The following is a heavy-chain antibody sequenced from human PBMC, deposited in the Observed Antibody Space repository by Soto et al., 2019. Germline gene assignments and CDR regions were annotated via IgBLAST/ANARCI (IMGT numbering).Heavy chain of an antibody. CDR2: IYPGDSDT. Sequence: GESLKISCKGSGFSFTSYWIGWVRQMPGKGLEWMGIIYPGDSDTRYSPSFQGQVTISADKSLSTAYLQWSSLKASDTAMYYCARHYPATTDAFDIWGQGTMVTVSS. CDR3: ARHYPATTDAFDI. V-gene: IGHV5-51*01. D-gene: IGHD1-7*01. J-gene: IGHJ3*02. CDR1: GFSFTSYW.